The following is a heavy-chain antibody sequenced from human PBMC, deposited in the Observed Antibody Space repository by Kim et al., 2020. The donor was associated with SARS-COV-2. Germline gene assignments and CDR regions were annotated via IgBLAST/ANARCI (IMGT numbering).Heavy chain of an antibody. CDR3: ARVLWFGELFDGMDI. D-gene: IGHD3-10*01. Sequence: ASVKVSCKASGYTFTGYYMHWVRQAPGQGLEWMGWINPNSGGTNYAQKFQGRVTMTRDTSISTAYMELSRLRSDDTAVYYCARVLWFGELFDGMDIWGQGTTVTVSS. V-gene: IGHV1-2*02. CDR2: INPNSGGT. J-gene: IGHJ6*02. CDR1: GYTFTGYY.